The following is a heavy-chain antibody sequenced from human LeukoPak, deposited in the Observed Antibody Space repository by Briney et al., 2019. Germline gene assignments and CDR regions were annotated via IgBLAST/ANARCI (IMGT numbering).Heavy chain of an antibody. J-gene: IGHJ4*02. Sequence: SVKVSCKASGGTFSNYAISWVRQAPGQGLEWMGGIIPIFGTANYAQKFQGRVTITADESTSTAYMELSSLRSEDTAVYYCARGDSAYDLFGHIDCWGQGTLVTVSS. V-gene: IGHV1-69*13. CDR2: IIPIFGTA. CDR1: GGTFSNYA. CDR3: ARGDSAYDLFGHIDC. D-gene: IGHD5-12*01.